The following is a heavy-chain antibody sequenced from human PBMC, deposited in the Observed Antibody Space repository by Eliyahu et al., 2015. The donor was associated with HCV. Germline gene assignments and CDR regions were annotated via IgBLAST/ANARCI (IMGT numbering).Heavy chain of an antibody. Sequence: QVQLQHWGAGLLKPSETLSLTCAVNGGSFSDYSWSWIRQPPGKGLEWVGQVSHTGSANYNPSLKSRVTMALDTTKNQFSLKLSSVTVADTAVYYCARGTDILNFWGQGTLVTVSS. CDR2: VSHTGSA. CDR3: ARGTDILNF. CDR1: GGSFSDYS. J-gene: IGHJ4*02. V-gene: IGHV4-34*01.